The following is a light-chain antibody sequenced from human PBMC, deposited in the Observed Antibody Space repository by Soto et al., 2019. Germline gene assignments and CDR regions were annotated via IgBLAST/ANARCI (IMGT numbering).Light chain of an antibody. Sequence: EVVLTQSPLSLPVTVGQPATVSCRSSQSLLFFNGITYLTWFHQRPGQPPRRLISEVSNRDSGVPDRFSGSGSGTDFTLEISRVEAEDVGLFYCMQGTHWPLTFCGGTRVEIK. J-gene: IGKJ4*01. CDR3: MQGTHWPLT. CDR2: EVS. V-gene: IGKV2-30*01. CDR1: QSLLFFNGITY.